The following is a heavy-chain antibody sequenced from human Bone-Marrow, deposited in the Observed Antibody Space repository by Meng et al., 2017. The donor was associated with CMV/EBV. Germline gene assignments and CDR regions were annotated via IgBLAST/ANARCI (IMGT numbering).Heavy chain of an antibody. CDR1: GGSLSSSIYY. Sequence: SETLSLTCTVSGGSLSSSIYYWGWIRQPPGKGLEWIGTIYYSGGTYYNPSLKRRVTISVDTSKNQFSLKLTSVTAADTAVYYCARYGIYYYDSSGYSGFDYWGQGPLVTVYS. CDR2: IYYSGGT. D-gene: IGHD3-22*01. CDR3: ARYGIYYYDSSGYSGFDY. V-gene: IGHV4-39*07. J-gene: IGHJ4*02.